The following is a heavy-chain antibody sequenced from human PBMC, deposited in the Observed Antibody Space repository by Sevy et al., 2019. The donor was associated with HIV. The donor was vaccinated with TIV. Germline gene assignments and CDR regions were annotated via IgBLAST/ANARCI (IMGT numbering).Heavy chain of an antibody. D-gene: IGHD3-22*01. CDR1: GFTFDDYT. Sequence: GGSLRLSCAASGFTFDDYTMHWVRQAPGKGLEWVSLISWDGGSTYYADSVKGRFTISRDNSKNSLYLQMNSLRTEDTGLYYCAKGSHYYDSSGPGDYWGQGNLVNVSS. V-gene: IGHV3-43*01. CDR3: AKGSHYYDSSGPGDY. J-gene: IGHJ4*01. CDR2: ISWDGGST.